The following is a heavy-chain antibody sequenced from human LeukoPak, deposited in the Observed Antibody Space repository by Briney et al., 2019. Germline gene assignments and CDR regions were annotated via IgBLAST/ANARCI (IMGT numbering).Heavy chain of an antibody. Sequence: PSETLSLTCTVSGDAISSSNYYWGWIRQPPGKGLEWIGSIYYSGSTYYNPSLKSRVTISVDTFRNQFSLKLSSVTAADTAVYYCPRRRGALDYWGQGTLVTVSS. CDR2: IYYSGST. D-gene: IGHD1-26*01. CDR1: GDAISSSNYY. J-gene: IGHJ4*02. CDR3: PRRRGALDY. V-gene: IGHV4-39*01.